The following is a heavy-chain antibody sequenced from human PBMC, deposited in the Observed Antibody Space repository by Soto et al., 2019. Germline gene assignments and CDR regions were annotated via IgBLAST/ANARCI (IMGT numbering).Heavy chain of an antibody. D-gene: IGHD2-15*01. CDR1: GGSVSSGNYY. V-gene: IGHV4-61*01. CDR3: ASALYCSGGSCSFDP. J-gene: IGHJ5*02. CDR2: IYYTGST. Sequence: SDTLSLTCTVSGGSVSSGNYYWRWIRQPPGKGLEWIGFIYYTGSTSYNPSLKSRVTISMDTSKNQFSLKLTSVTAADTAVYYCASALYCSGGSCSFDPWGQGTLVTVSS.